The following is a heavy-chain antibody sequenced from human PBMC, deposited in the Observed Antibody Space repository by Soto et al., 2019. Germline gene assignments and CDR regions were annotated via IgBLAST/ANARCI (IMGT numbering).Heavy chain of an antibody. D-gene: IGHD3-16*01. J-gene: IGHJ4*02. CDR3: ARNHFGGYAFDS. CDR1: GASINSNVHY. CDR2: VFYTGSP. V-gene: IGHV4-39*01. Sequence: SETLSLTCTVSGASINSNVHYWGWVRQSPGKGLEWIASVFYTGSPYHNPSLESRVSISVDTSDNQFSLKVTSVTAADTGIYYCARNHFGGYAFDSWAQRTLVTVSS.